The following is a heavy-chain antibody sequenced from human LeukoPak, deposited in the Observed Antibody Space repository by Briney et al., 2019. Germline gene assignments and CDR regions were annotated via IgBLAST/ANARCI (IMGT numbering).Heavy chain of an antibody. CDR1: GGSFSGYY. CDR3: ARGRKKVRGVTTYYYYYYGMDV. Sequence: SETLSLTCAVYGGSFSGYYWSWIRQPPGKELEWIGEINHSGSTNYNPSLKSRVTISVDTSKNQFSLKLSSVTAADTAVYYCARGRKKVRGVTTYYYYYYGMDVWGQGTTVTVSS. CDR2: INHSGST. D-gene: IGHD3-10*01. V-gene: IGHV4-34*01. J-gene: IGHJ6*02.